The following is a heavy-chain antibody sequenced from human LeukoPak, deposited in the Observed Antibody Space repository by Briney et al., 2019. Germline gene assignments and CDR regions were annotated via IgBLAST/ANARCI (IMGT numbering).Heavy chain of an antibody. Sequence: ASVKVSCKASGYTFTSYDINWVRQATGQGLEWMGWMNPNSGNTGYAQKFQGRVTMTRNTSISTAYMELSSLRSEDTAVYYCARSRRGYYYDSSGYYFSVWGKGTTVTISS. D-gene: IGHD3-22*01. V-gene: IGHV1-8*01. CDR2: MNPNSGNT. J-gene: IGHJ6*04. CDR3: ARSRRGYYYDSSGYYFSV. CDR1: GYTFTSYD.